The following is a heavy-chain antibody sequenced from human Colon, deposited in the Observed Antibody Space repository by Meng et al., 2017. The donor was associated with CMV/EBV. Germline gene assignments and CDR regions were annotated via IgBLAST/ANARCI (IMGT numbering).Heavy chain of an antibody. CDR2: INCNSGAT. CDR1: GYTFTGYY. V-gene: IGHV1-2*02. D-gene: IGHD1-26*01. Sequence: ASVKVSCKASGYTFTGYYMHWVRQAPGQGLDWIGWINCNSGATQYAQEFQGRVTMTRDTSIATVYMDLSSLTSDDTAVYYCVTYSGSSRGFGPWGQGTLVTVSS. J-gene: IGHJ5*02. CDR3: VTYSGSSRGFGP.